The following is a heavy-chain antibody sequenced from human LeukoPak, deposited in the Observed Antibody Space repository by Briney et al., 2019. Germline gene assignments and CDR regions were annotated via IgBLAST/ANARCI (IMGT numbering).Heavy chain of an antibody. D-gene: IGHD1-14*01. CDR1: GFTFSSYS. Sequence: GGSLRLSCAASGFTFSSYSMNWVRQAPGKGLEWVSSISSSSSYIYYADSVKGRFTISRDNAKNSLYLQMNSLRAEDTAVYYCARDRLLGPESYYYGMDVWGQGTTVTVSS. CDR2: ISSSSSYI. J-gene: IGHJ6*02. CDR3: ARDRLLGPESYYYGMDV. V-gene: IGHV3-21*01.